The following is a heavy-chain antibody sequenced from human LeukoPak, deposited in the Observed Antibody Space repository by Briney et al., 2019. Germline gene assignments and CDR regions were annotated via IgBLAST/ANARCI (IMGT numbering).Heavy chain of an antibody. CDR3: ARDRAYYYDSSGYYPHYYYGMDV. J-gene: IGHJ6*02. CDR2: IFHSGS. CDR1: GASISSYY. Sequence: SETLSLTCTVSGASISSYYWSWIRQSPGKGLEWIGYIFHSGSDYNPSLKSRVTISVDTSKNQFSLKLSSVTAADTAVYYCARDRAYYYDSSGYYPHYYYGMDVWGQGTTVTVSS. D-gene: IGHD3-22*01. V-gene: IGHV4-59*01.